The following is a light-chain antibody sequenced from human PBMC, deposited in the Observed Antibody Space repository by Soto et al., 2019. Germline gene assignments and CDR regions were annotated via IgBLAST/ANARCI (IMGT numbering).Light chain of an antibody. CDR2: AAS. CDR1: QGISNY. CDR3: QKYNSALLLA. V-gene: IGKV1-27*01. J-gene: IGKJ1*01. Sequence: DIQMTQSPSSLSASVGDRVTITCRASQGISNYLAWYQQKPGKVPKLLIYAASTLQSGVPSRFSGSGSGTDFTLTISSLQPEDVATYYCQKYNSALLLAFGQGTKVEIK.